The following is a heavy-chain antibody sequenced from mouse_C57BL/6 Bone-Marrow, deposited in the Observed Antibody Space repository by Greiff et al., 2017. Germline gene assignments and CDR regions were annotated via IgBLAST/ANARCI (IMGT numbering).Heavy chain of an antibody. V-gene: IGHV14-4*01. CDR1: GFNIKDDY. CDR2: IDPENGDT. CDR3: TTPYYYGSSFPFDY. D-gene: IGHD1-1*01. Sequence: VQLQQSGAELVRPGASVKLSCTASGFNIKDDYMHWVKQRPEQGLEWIGWIDPENGDTEYASKFQGKATITADTSSNTAYLQLSRLTSEDTAVYYCTTPYYYGSSFPFDYWGQGTTLTVSA. J-gene: IGHJ2*01.